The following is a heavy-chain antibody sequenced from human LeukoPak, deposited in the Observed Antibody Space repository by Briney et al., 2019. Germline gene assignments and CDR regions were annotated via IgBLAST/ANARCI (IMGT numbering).Heavy chain of an antibody. CDR3: ARGGTRYSSSDGIDY. CDR1: GYTFTRYD. J-gene: IGHJ4*02. CDR2: MNPNSGNT. V-gene: IGHV1-8*01. D-gene: IGHD6-13*01. Sequence: ASVKVSSTPSGYTFTRYDINCVRRAPGQGHEWMGWMNPNSGNTGYAQKFQGRVTMTRNTSISTAYMELSSLRSEDTAVYYCARGGTRYSSSDGIDYWGQGTLVTVSS.